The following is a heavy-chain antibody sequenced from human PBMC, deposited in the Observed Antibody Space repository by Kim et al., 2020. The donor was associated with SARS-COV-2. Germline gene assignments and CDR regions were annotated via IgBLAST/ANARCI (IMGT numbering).Heavy chain of an antibody. CDR3: AREYRKGRQQLGPGNWFDP. Sequence: SETLSLTCAVYGGSFSGYYWSWIRQPPGKGLEWIGEINHSGSTNYNPSLKSRVTISVDTSKNQFSLKLSSVTAADTAVYYCAREYRKGRQQLGPGNWFDPWGQGTLVTVSS. V-gene: IGHV4-34*01. D-gene: IGHD6-6*01. CDR1: GGSFSGYY. J-gene: IGHJ5*02. CDR2: INHSGST.